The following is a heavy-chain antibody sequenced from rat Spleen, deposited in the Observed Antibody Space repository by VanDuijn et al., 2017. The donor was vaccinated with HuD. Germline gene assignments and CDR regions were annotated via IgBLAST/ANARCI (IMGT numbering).Heavy chain of an antibody. CDR3: ARSKSSYSDY. CDR1: GFSVTSYS. V-gene: IGHV2-34*01. J-gene: IGHJ2*01. CDR2: MWYDGDT. Sequence: QVQLKESGPGLVQPSETLSLTCNVSGFSVTSYSVSWVRQPSGKGPEWVGKMWYDGDTAYNSGLKSRLSINRDTSKSQVFLKMNSLQTEDRATYYCARSKSSYSDYWGQGVMVTVSS. D-gene: IGHD1-2*01.